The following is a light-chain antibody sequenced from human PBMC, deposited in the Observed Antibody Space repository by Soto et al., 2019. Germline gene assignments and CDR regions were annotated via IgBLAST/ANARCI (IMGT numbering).Light chain of an antibody. CDR2: AAS. CDR1: QSISSW. J-gene: IGKJ4*01. CDR3: QQYYSYPL. Sequence: DIQGTQSPSTLSASVGYRVTFTCRASQSISSWLAWYQQKPGRAPKILIYAASSLQSGVPSRFSGSGSGTDFTLTISCMKSEDFATYYCQQYYSYPLFGGGTKVDIK. V-gene: IGKV1-5*01.